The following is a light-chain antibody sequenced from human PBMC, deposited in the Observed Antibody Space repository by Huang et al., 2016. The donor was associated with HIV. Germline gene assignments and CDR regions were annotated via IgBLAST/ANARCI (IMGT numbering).Light chain of an antibody. CDR2: WAS. V-gene: IGKV4-1*01. J-gene: IGKJ5*01. CDR1: QSLLYRSNNKNY. Sequence: DIVMTQSPDSLAVSLGERATINCKSSQSLLYRSNNKNYLAWYQQKPGQQPKLLIYWASTRESGVPDRFSGSGSGTDFTLTISSLQAEDVAVYHCQQFYSTPITFGQGTRLEIK. CDR3: QQFYSTPIT.